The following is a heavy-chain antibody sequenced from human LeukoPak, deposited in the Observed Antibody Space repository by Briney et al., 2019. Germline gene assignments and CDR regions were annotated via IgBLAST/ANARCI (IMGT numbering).Heavy chain of an antibody. V-gene: IGHV4-39*02. J-gene: IGHJ4*02. CDR1: GGSVSSSNYY. Sequence: SETLSLACTVSGGSVSSSNYYSGWIRQPPGNELEWLASINYGGTTYYNPSVESRFTISADTSKRHFSLRMRALRAPDTAVYFCARYVVFGSGKYYFDCWGRGCLV. D-gene: IGHD3-10*01. CDR3: ARYVVFGSGKYYFDC. CDR2: INYGGTT.